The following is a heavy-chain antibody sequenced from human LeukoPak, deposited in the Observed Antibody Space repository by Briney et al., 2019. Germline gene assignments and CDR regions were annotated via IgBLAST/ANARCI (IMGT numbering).Heavy chain of an antibody. V-gene: IGHV3-13*01. J-gene: IGHJ4*02. CDR1: GFTFSSYD. D-gene: IGHD4-23*01. CDR2: IGTAGDT. CDR3: ARDTGGKGAFDY. Sequence: GGSLRLSCAASGFTFSSYDMHWVRQATGKGLEWVSAIGTAGDTYYPGSVKGRFTISRENANNSLYLQMNSLRAGDTAVYYCARDTGGKGAFDYWGQGTLVTVSS.